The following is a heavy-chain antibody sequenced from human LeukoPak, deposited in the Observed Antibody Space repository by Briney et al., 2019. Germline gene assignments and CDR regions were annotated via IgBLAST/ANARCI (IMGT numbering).Heavy chain of an antibody. V-gene: IGHV1-69*04. Sequence: SVKVSCKAPGGTFSSYAISWVRQAPGQGLEWMGRIIPIFGIANYAQKFQGRVTITADKSTSTAYMELSSLRSEDTAVYYCAREEAARPFDYWGQGTLVTVSS. CDR3: AREEAARPFDY. CDR2: IIPIFGIA. D-gene: IGHD6-6*01. J-gene: IGHJ4*02. CDR1: GGTFSSYA.